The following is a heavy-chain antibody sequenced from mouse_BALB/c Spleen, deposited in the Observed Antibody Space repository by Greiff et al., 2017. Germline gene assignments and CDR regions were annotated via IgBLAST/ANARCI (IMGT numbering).Heavy chain of an antibody. Sequence: LVKTGASVKISCKASGYSFTGYYMHWVKQSHGESLEWIGYISCSNGATSYNQKFKGKATFTVDTSSSTAYMQFNSLTSEDYAVYYCARGTGTGWYFDVWGAGTTVTVSS. CDR2: ISCSNGAT. J-gene: IGHJ1*01. D-gene: IGHD4-1*01. CDR3: ARGTGTGWYFDV. CDR1: GYSFTGYY. V-gene: IGHV1S34*01.